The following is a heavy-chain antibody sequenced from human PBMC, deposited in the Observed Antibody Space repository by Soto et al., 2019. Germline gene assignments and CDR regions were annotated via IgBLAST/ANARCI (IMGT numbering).Heavy chain of an antibody. D-gene: IGHD1-1*01. CDR2: IIPVFRTP. J-gene: IGHJ6*02. CDR3: ARDNPRLQLGGNYYSALDV. Sequence: QVQLVQSGAEVKKPGSSVKVSCKASGDTFSSFAISWVRQAPGQGFEWMGGIIPVFRTPDYAQKFQGRVTITADESTTTACLELSSLRSDDTAVYYCARDNPRLQLGGNYYSALDVWGQGTTVIVSS. CDR1: GDTFSSFA. V-gene: IGHV1-69*12.